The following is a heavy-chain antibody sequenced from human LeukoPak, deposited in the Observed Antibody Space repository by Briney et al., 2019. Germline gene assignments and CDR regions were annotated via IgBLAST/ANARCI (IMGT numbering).Heavy chain of an antibody. Sequence: GGSLRLSCAASGFTFSSYSMNWVRQAPGKGLEWVSSISSSSSYIYYADSVKGRFTISRDNSKNTLYLQMNSLRAEDTAVYYCARKHSSWEYYYYGMDVWGQGTTVTVSS. CDR1: GFTFSSYS. J-gene: IGHJ6*02. V-gene: IGHV3-21*04. D-gene: IGHD6-13*01. CDR2: ISSSSSYI. CDR3: ARKHSSWEYYYYGMDV.